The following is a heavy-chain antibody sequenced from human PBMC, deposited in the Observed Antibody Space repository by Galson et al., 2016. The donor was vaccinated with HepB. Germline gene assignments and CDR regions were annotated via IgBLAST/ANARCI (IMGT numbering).Heavy chain of an antibody. CDR2: IIPIIGTA. Sequence: SVKVSCKASGGTFSNYAISWVRQAPGQGLEWMGGIIPIIGTANYAQKFQGRVTITADESTSTAYMELSSLRSEDTAVYYCTRAFGGGYTYVYSFWGQGTLVTVSS. J-gene: IGHJ4*02. CDR1: GGTFSNYA. CDR3: TRAFGGGYTYVYSF. D-gene: IGHD5-18*01. V-gene: IGHV1-69*13.